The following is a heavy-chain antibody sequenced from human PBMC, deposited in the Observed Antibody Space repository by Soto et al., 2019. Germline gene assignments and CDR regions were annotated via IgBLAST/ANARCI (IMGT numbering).Heavy chain of an antibody. Sequence: QVQLVQSGAEVKKPGSSVKVSCKASGGTFSSYAISWVRQAPGQGLEWMGGIIPIFGTANYAQKFQGRVTITADESTSTAYMELSSLRSEDTAVYYCAREVWEMRPGGIAARGNFDYWGQGTLVTVSS. CDR1: GGTFSSYA. D-gene: IGHD6-6*01. CDR3: AREVWEMRPGGIAARGNFDY. J-gene: IGHJ4*02. V-gene: IGHV1-69*01. CDR2: IIPIFGTA.